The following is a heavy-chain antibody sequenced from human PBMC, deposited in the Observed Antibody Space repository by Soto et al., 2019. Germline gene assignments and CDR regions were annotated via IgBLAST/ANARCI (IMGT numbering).Heavy chain of an antibody. D-gene: IGHD4-17*01. CDR1: GGSISSYY. Sequence: PSETLSLTCTVSGGSISSYYWSWIRQPPGKGLEWIGYIYYSGSTNYNPSLKSRVTISVDTSKNQFSLKLSSVTAADTAVYYCARPLRAIDAFDIWGQGTMVTVSS. CDR2: IYYSGST. V-gene: IGHV4-59*08. CDR3: ARPLRAIDAFDI. J-gene: IGHJ3*02.